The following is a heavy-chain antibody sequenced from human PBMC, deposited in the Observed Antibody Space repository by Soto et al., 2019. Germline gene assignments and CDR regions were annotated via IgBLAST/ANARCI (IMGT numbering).Heavy chain of an antibody. J-gene: IGHJ4*02. CDR3: ARHRYDSSGYYYPGVIDY. D-gene: IGHD3-22*01. CDR1: GGTFSSYA. V-gene: IGHV1-69*01. Sequence: QVQLVQSGAEVKKPGSSVKVSCKASGGTFSSYAISWVRQAPGQGLEWMGGIIPIFGTANYAQKFQGSVTITADESTSTAYMELSSLRSEDTAVYYCARHRYDSSGYYYPGVIDYWGQGTLVTVSS. CDR2: IIPIFGTA.